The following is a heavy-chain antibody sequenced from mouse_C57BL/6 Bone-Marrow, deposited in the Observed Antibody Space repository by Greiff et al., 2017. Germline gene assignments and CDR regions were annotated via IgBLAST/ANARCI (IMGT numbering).Heavy chain of an antibody. CDR3: ARWPGSDY. CDR2: IYPGDGDT. J-gene: IGHJ2*01. Sequence: VQLQQPGPELVKPGASVKISCKASGYAFSSSWMHWVKQRPGQGLEWIGRIYPGDGDTNYNGKFKGKATLTVDKSSSTAYMQRSSLTSEDSAVYFCARWPGSDYWGQGTTLTVSS. CDR1: GYAFSSSW. V-gene: IGHV1-82*01.